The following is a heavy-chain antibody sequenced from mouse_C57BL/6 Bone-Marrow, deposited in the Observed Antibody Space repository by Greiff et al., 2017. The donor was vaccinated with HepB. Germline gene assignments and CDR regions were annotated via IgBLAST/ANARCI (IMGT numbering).Heavy chain of an antibody. CDR1: GYTFTSYW. CDR2: IDPSDSYT. D-gene: IGHD2-5*01. Sequence: QVQLQQPGAELVMPGASVKLSCKASGYTFTSYWMHWVKQRPGQGLEWIGEIDPSDSYTNYNQKFKGKSTLTVDKSSSTAYMQLKSLTSEDSAVYYCASLYSNYIAYWGQGTLVTVSA. J-gene: IGHJ3*01. CDR3: ASLYSNYIAY. V-gene: IGHV1-69*01.